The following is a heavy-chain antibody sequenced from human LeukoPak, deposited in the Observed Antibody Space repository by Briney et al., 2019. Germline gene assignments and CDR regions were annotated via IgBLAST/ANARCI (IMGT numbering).Heavy chain of an antibody. V-gene: IGHV3-30*18. CDR2: ISYDGSNK. CDR1: GFTFSSYG. CDR3: AKGPPVLTVAATPYFDY. Sequence: PGGSLRLSCAASGFTFSSYGMHWVRQAPGKGLEWVAVISYDGSNKYYADSVKGRFTISRDNSKNTLYLQMNSLRAEDTAVYYCAKGPPVLTVAATPYFDYWGQGTLVTVSS. J-gene: IGHJ4*02. D-gene: IGHD2-15*01.